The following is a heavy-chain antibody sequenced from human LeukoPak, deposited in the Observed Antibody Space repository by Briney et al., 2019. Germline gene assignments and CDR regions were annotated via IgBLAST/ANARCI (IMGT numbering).Heavy chain of an antibody. J-gene: IGHJ4*02. D-gene: IGHD5-18*01. CDR3: ATLSGDSHGYDY. CDR2: ILHDGSNK. CDR1: GFTFSSYE. Sequence: GGSLRLSCGASGFTFSSYEVNWVRQAPGKGLEWVAVILHDGSNKQYADSVKGRFTISRDNSKNTLYLQINSLRAEDTAVYYCATLSGDSHGYDYWGLGTLVTVSS. V-gene: IGHV3-30*03.